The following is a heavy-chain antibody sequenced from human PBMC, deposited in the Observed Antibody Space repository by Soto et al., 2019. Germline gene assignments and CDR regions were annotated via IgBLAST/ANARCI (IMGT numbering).Heavy chain of an antibody. D-gene: IGHD3-10*01. CDR3: ARVPGEWLVGVISHHYFYGTVV. CDR1: GDSVSSNSAA. CDR2: TYYRSKWYN. J-gene: IGHJ6*02. V-gene: IGHV6-1*01. Sequence: SPTLSLTCAISGDSVSSNSAARNWIRQSPSRGLAWLGRTYYRSKWYNDYAVSVKSRITINPDTSKNQFSLQLNSVTPEDTAVYYCARVPGEWLVGVISHHYFYGTVVPCPATLLTVFS.